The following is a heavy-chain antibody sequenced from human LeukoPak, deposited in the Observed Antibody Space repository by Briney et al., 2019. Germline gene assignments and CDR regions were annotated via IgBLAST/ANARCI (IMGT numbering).Heavy chain of an antibody. V-gene: IGHV3-23*01. J-gene: IGHJ4*02. CDR2: ISGDGGRT. D-gene: IGHD2-15*01. CDR1: GFTSGT. CDR3: ARNLQD. Sequence: PGGSLRLSCAGSGFTSGTMSWVRQAPGKGLEWVSAISGDGGRTFYIDSVKGRFTISRDNSKNTVYLQMNSLRAEDTAVYYCARNLQDWGQGTLVTVSS.